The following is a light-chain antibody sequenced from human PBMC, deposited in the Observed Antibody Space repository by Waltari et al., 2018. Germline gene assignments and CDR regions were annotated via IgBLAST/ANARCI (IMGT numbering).Light chain of an antibody. Sequence: QSVLTQPPSVYAAPGQTVTISCSGSSPNIDGTYVSWYQHLPGTAPKLLIYDNNKRRSEIPDRFSGSKSGTSATLGITGLQTGDEADYYCGTWDSSLSAWVFGGGTKLAVL. CDR1: SPNIDGTY. CDR2: DNN. J-gene: IGLJ3*02. CDR3: GTWDSSLSAWV. V-gene: IGLV1-51*01.